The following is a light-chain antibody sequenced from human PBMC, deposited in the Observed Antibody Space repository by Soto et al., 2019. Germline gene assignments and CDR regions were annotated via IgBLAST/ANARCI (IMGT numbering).Light chain of an antibody. CDR1: QGISSY. V-gene: IGKV1-9*01. CDR3: QQLNSYPPVYT. J-gene: IGKJ2*01. CDR2: AAS. Sequence: DIQLTQSPSFLSASVGDRVTITCRASQGISSYLAWYQQKPGKAPKLLIYAASTLQSGVPSRFSGSVSGTEFTLTISSLQPEDFATYDCQQLNSYPPVYTFGQGTKLEIK.